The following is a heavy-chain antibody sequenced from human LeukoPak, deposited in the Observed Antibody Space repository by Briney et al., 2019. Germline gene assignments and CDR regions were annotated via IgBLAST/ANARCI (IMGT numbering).Heavy chain of an antibody. CDR1: GGTFSSYA. V-gene: IGHV1-69*04. D-gene: IGHD3-22*01. Sequence: SVKVSRKASGGTFSSYAISWVRQAPGQGLEWMGRIIPILGIANYAQKFQGRVTITVDKSTSTAYMELSSLRSEDTAVYYCARGFDSSGYYSYWGQGTLVTVSS. CDR2: IIPILGIA. J-gene: IGHJ4*02. CDR3: ARGFDSSGYYSY.